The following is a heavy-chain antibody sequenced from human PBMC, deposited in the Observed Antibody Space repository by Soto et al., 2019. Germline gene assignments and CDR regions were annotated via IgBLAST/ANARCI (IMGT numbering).Heavy chain of an antibody. V-gene: IGHV3-30*18. CDR3: AKDRDYGDYPPYYFDY. D-gene: IGHD4-17*01. CDR1: GFTFSSYG. Sequence: QVQLVEAGGGVVQPGRSLRLSCAASGFTFSSYGMHWVRQAPGKGLEWVAVISYDGSNKYYADSVKGRFTISRDNSKNTLYLQMNSLRSEDTAGYYCAKDRDYGDYPPYYFDYWGQGTLVTVSS. CDR2: ISYDGSNK. J-gene: IGHJ4*02.